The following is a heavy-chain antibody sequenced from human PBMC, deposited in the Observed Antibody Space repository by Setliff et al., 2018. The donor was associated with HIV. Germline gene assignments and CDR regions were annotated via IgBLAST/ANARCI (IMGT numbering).Heavy chain of an antibody. J-gene: IGHJ3*02. CDR2: ISAYNGNT. Sequence: ASVKVSCKASGYTFTSYGISWVRQAPGQGLEWMGWISAYNGNTNYAQKLQGRVTMTTDTSTSTAYMELRSLRSDDTAVYYCAKDGSGTLRGTFYIWGQGTQVTVSS. CDR1: GYTFTSYG. D-gene: IGHD3-10*01. V-gene: IGHV1-18*01. CDR3: AKDGSGTLRGTFYI.